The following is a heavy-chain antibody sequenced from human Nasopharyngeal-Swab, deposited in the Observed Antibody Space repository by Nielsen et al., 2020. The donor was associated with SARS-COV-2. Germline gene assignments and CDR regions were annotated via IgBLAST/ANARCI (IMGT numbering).Heavy chain of an antibody. Sequence: GESLKISCAASGFTFRSYSMNWVRQAPGKGLEWVSYISSSSSTIYYADSVKGRFTISRDNAKNSLYLQMNSLRAEDTAVYYCARKWGGDYYGSGSLPYYMDVWGEGTTVTVSS. V-gene: IGHV3-48*04. D-gene: IGHD3-10*01. CDR3: ARKWGGDYYGSGSLPYYMDV. CDR2: ISSSSSTI. J-gene: IGHJ6*03. CDR1: GFTFRSYS.